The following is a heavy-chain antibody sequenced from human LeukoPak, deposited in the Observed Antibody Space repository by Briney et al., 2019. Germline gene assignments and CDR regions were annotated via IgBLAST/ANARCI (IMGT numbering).Heavy chain of an antibody. V-gene: IGHV3-23*01. J-gene: IGHJ4*02. CDR2: TSGSGKST. CDR1: GFTFSNYA. Sequence: GGSLRLSCAASGFTFSNYAMSWVRQAPGKGLEWVSFTSGSGKSTYYADSVKGRFTISRDNSKNTLYPQMSSLRAEDTAVYYCAKGMASGWYFPFDYWGQGTLATVSS. D-gene: IGHD6-19*01. CDR3: AKGMASGWYFPFDY.